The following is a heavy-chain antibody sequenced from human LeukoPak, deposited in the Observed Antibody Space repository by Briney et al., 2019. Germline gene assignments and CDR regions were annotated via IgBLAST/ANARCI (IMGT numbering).Heavy chain of an antibody. D-gene: IGHD3-22*01. CDR3: ARDGAEGDNSAFDM. Sequence: GGSLRLSCAASGVTLSDHHMDWVRQAPGKGLEWVGRTRDKARGYTTEYAASVKGRFTILRDDSKTLVYLQMNSLRTEDTAVYFCARDGAEGDNSAFDMWGQGTVVTVSS. V-gene: IGHV3-72*01. J-gene: IGHJ3*02. CDR1: GVTLSDHH. CDR2: TRDKARGYTT.